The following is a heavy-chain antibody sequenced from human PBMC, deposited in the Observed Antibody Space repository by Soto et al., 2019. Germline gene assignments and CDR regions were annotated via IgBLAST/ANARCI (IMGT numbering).Heavy chain of an antibody. CDR1: GGTFSSYA. D-gene: IGHD6-19*01. CDR3: ARDSGFGIIRSGWYSY. CDR2: IIPIFGTA. Sequence: QVQLVQSGAEVKKPGSSVKVSCKASGGTFSSYAISWVRQAPGQGLEWVGGIIPIFGTANYAQKFQGRVTITADESTSTAYMELSSLRSEDTAVYYCARDSGFGIIRSGWYSYWGQGTLVTVSS. J-gene: IGHJ4*02. V-gene: IGHV1-69*01.